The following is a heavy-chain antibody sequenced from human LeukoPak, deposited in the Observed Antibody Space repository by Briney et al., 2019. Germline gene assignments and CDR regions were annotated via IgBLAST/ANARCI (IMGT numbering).Heavy chain of an antibody. D-gene: IGHD3-3*01. CDR3: TKARSIFGGSNWFDP. V-gene: IGHV3-23*01. CDR2: VSGSGGSI. CDR1: GFTFSSYA. Sequence: GGPLRLSCAASGFTFSSYAMSWVRQAPGKGLEWVSAVSGSGGSIYHADSVKGRFTISRDNFKNTLYLQMNSLRAEDTAVYYCTKARSIFGGSNWFDPWGQGTLVTVSS. J-gene: IGHJ5*02.